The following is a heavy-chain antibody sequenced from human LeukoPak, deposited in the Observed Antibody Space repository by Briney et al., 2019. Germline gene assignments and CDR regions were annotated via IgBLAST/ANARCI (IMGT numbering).Heavy chain of an antibody. CDR3: ARGSSSNWYYYFDS. J-gene: IGHJ4*02. CDR2: INQSGST. D-gene: IGHD6-13*01. Sequence: PSETLSLTCGVYGGFLSGYYWSWIRQPPGEGLEWIGEINQSGSTNYNPSLKNRVTFSLDTSKKQFSLKLSSVTATDTAVYYCARGSSSNWYYYFDSWGQGTLVTVSS. V-gene: IGHV4-34*01. CDR1: GGFLSGYY.